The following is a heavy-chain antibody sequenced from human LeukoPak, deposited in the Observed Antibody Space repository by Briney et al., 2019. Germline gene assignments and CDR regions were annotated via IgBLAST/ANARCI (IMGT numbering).Heavy chain of an antibody. J-gene: IGHJ4*02. Sequence: GGSLRLSCAASGFTSSSYSMNWVRQAPGKGLEWVSYISSSSSTIYYADSVKGRFTISRDNAKNSLYLQMNSLRDEDTAVYYCAISTVTTLDYWGQGTLVTVSS. CDR2: ISSSSSTI. CDR3: AISTVTTLDY. V-gene: IGHV3-48*02. D-gene: IGHD4-17*01. CDR1: GFTSSSYS.